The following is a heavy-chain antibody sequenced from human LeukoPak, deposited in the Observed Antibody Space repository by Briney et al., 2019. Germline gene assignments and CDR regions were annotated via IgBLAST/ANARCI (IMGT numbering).Heavy chain of an antibody. V-gene: IGHV4-34*01. CDR2: FYHSGST. CDR1: GGSFSGYY. J-gene: IGHJ4*02. CDR3: ARWGRDGYKKSRYYFDY. D-gene: IGHD5-24*01. Sequence: SETLSLTCAVYGGSFSGYYWSWIRQPPGKGLEWIGTFYHSGSTFYNSSLRSRVTISVDTSKNQFSLKLTSVTAADTAVYYCARWGRDGYKKSRYYFDYWGQGTLVTVSS.